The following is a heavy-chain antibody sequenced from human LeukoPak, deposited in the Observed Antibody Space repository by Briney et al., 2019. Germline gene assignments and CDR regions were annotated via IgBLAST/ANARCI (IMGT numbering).Heavy chain of an antibody. V-gene: IGHV1-58*02. Sequence: SVKVSCKASGFTFTSSAMQWVRQARGQRLEWIGWIVVGSGNTNYAQKFQERVTITRDMSTSTAYMELSSLRSEDTAVYYCAVGTGSYGQIDYWGQGTLVTVSS. CDR3: AVGTGSYGQIDY. CDR1: GFTFTSSA. J-gene: IGHJ4*02. D-gene: IGHD1-26*01. CDR2: IVVGSGNT.